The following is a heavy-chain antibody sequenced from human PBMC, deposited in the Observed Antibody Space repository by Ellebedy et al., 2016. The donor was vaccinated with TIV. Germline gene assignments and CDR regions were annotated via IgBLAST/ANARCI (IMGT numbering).Heavy chain of an antibody. J-gene: IGHJ3*02. D-gene: IGHD6-25*01. CDR3: ATEAGASRLVGGAFDM. V-gene: IGHV3-21*01. CDR1: GFTFSDYS. Sequence: PGGSLRLSCTASGFTFSDYSMNWVRQAPGKGLEWVSSISDFSAYRFYADSVKGRFTISRDNAKNSLYLQMNSLRVEDTAVYYCATEAGASRLVGGAFDMWGQGTMVTVSS. CDR2: ISDFSAYR.